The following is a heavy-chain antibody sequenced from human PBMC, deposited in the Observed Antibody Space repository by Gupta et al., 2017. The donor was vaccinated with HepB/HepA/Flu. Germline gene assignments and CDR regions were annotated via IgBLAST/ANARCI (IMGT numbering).Heavy chain of an antibody. CDR2: IRDKANSYAT. V-gene: IGHV3-73*01. Sequence: EVQLVESVGGLVQPGGSLKLSCAASGFTFSGSAMHWVRQASGKGLEWVGRIRDKANSYATAYAASVKGRFTISRDYSENTAYLQMNSLKTEDTAMYDCTTAESGYVDYWGQGTLVTVSS. CDR3: TTAESGYVDY. CDR1: GFTFSGSA. D-gene: IGHD1-26*01. J-gene: IGHJ4*02.